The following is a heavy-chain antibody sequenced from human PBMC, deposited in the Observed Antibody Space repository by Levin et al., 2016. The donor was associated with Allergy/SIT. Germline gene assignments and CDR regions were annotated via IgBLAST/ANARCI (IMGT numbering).Heavy chain of an antibody. CDR3: ARVAAPGTAKAYIKE. J-gene: IGHJ1*01. Sequence: ASVKVSCKASGFSISDYYLNWMRQAPGKGLEWMGWLNPMTGATGYAQKFQGRVTMSRDTSTNGAYLELASLTSDDTGVYYCARVAAPGTAKAYIKEWGQGTRVTVSS. D-gene: IGHD1-1*01. CDR1: GFSISDYY. V-gene: IGHV1-2*02. CDR2: LNPMTGAT.